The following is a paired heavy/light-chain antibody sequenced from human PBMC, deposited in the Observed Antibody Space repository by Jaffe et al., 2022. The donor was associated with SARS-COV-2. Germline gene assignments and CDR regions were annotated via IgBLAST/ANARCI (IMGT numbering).Heavy chain of an antibody. D-gene: IGHD3-3*01. Sequence: QVTLKESGPVLVKPTETLTLTCTVSGFSLSNARMGVSWIRQPPGKALEWLAHIFSNDEKSYSTSLKSRLTISKDTSKSQVVLTMTNMDPVDTATYYCARIERRYDFWILPPGGGEFQMDVWGQGTTVTVSS. J-gene: IGHJ6*02. V-gene: IGHV2-26*01. CDR2: IFSNDEK. CDR3: ARIERRYDFWILPPGGGEFQMDV. CDR1: GFSLSNARMG.
Light chain of an antibody. V-gene: IGKV3-11*01. J-gene: IGKJ4*01. CDR1: QSVSSY. Sequence: EIVLTQSPATLSLSPGERATLSCRASQSVSSYLAWYQQKPGQAPRLLIYDASNRATGIPARFSGSGSGTDFTLTISSLEPEDFAVYYCQQRSNWPHLTFGGGTKVEIK. CDR2: DAS. CDR3: QQRSNWPHLT.